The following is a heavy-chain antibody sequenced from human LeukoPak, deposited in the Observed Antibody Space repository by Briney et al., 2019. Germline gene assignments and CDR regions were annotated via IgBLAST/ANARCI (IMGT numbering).Heavy chain of an antibody. CDR1: GGSFSGYY. CDR3: ARPGYCSNTSCPRYFDY. CDR2: INHSGST. D-gene: IGHD2-2*01. J-gene: IGHJ4*02. V-gene: IGHV4-34*01. Sequence: PSETLSLTCAVYGGSFSGYYWSWIRQPPGKGLEWIGEINHSGSTNYNPSLKSRVSISVDTSKNQFSLKLSSVTAADTAVYYCARPGYCSNTSCPRYFDYWGQGTLVTVSS.